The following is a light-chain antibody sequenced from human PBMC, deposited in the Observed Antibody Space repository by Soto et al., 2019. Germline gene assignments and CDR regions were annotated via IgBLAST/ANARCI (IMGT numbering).Light chain of an antibody. CDR1: QSVSSN. CDR2: GAS. V-gene: IGKV3-15*01. CDR3: QQYNNCPQT. J-gene: IGKJ1*01. Sequence: EIVMTQSPATLSVSPGERATLSCRASQSVSSNLAWYQQKPGQAPRLLIYGASTRATGIPARFSGSGSGTEFTLTISSLLSEDFAVYYCQQYNNCPQTFGQGTKVE.